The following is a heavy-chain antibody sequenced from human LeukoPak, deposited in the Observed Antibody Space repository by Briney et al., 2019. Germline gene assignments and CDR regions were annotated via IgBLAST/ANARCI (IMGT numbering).Heavy chain of an antibody. V-gene: IGHV3-30-3*01. CDR2: ISYDGSNK. CDR3: ARVGIAAALAYYYGMDV. Sequence: GGSLRLSCAASGFTFSSYAMHWVRQAPGKGLEWVAVISYDGSNKYYADSVKGRFTISRDNSKNTLYLQMNSLRAEDTAVYYCARVGIAAALAYYYGMDVWGRGTTVTVSS. CDR1: GFTFSSYA. D-gene: IGHD6-13*01. J-gene: IGHJ6*02.